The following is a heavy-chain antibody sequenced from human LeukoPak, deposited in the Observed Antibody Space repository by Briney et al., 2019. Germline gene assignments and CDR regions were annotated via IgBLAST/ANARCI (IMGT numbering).Heavy chain of an antibody. Sequence: GGSLRLSCSASGFTFSNSWMHWVRQAPGKGLLWVSRINSDGSTTNYADSVKGRFTISRDNAKNTLYLQMNSLRAEDTAVYYCARLLYGSSGSYDYWGQGTLVTVSS. CDR2: INSDGSTT. CDR3: ARLLYGSSGSYDY. J-gene: IGHJ4*02. CDR1: GFTFSNSW. D-gene: IGHD3-22*01. V-gene: IGHV3-74*01.